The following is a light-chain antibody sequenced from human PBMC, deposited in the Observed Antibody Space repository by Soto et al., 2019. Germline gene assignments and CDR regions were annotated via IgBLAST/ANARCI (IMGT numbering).Light chain of an antibody. Sequence: EIVMTQSPATLSVSPGERATLSCRASQSVSSNLAWYQQKPGQAPRLLIYGASTRATGIPARFSGSGSGTEFTLTISSLQSADFAIYYCQQCNNWPTYTFGQGTKLEIK. V-gene: IGKV3-15*01. CDR3: QQCNNWPTYT. J-gene: IGKJ2*01. CDR1: QSVSSN. CDR2: GAS.